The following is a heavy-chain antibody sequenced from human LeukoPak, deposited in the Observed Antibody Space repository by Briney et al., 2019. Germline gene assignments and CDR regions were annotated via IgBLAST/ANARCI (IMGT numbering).Heavy chain of an antibody. V-gene: IGHV4-59*01. D-gene: IGHD1-26*01. CDR1: GGSISSYY. CDR3: ARVSVGATGGAYFDY. CDR2: IYYSGST. J-gene: IGHJ4*02. Sequence: SETLSLTCTVSGGSISSYYWSWIRQPPGKGLEWIGYIYYSGSTNYNPSLKSRVTISVDTSKNQFSLKLSSVTAADPAVYYCARVSVGATGGAYFDYWGQGTLVTVSS.